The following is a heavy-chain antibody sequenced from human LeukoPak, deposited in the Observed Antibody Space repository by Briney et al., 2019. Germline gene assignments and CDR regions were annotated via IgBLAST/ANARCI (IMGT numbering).Heavy chain of an antibody. CDR3: ASSPSYYYGSSGYYSWSYFDY. J-gene: IGHJ4*02. D-gene: IGHD3-22*01. V-gene: IGHV4-39*07. CDR1: GGSISSSSYY. Sequence: PSETLSLTCTVSGGSISSSSYYWGWIRQPQGKGLEWIGSIYYSGSTYYNPSLKSRVTISVVTSKNQFSLKLSSVTAADTAVYFCASSPSYYYGSSGYYSWSYFDYWGQGALVTVSS. CDR2: IYYSGST.